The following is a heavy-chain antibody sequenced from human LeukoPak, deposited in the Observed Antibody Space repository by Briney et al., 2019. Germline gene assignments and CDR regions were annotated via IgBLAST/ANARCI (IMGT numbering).Heavy chain of an antibody. Sequence: SETLSLTCTVSGGSISSSSYYWGWIRQPPGKGLEWIGNIYYSGNTYYNPSLKSRVTISVDTSKNQFSLQLNSVTPEDTAVYYCARTWHSSGWYQDYYYYYMDVWGKGTTVTVSS. V-gene: IGHV4-39*01. J-gene: IGHJ6*03. CDR3: ARTWHSSGWYQDYYYYYMDV. CDR1: GGSISSSSYY. D-gene: IGHD6-19*01. CDR2: IYYSGNT.